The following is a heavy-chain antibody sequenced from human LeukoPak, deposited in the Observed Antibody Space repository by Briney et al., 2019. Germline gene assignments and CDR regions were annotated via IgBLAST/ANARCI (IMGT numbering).Heavy chain of an antibody. D-gene: IGHD3-3*01. CDR1: GFTFSSYG. Sequence: GRSLRLSCAASGFTFSSYGMHWVRQAPGKGLEWVAVISYDGSNKYYADSVKGRFTISRDNSKNTLYLQMNSLRAEDTAVYYCAKDYAIFGETVPDYWGQGTLVTVSS. CDR2: ISYDGSNK. V-gene: IGHV3-30*18. CDR3: AKDYAIFGETVPDY. J-gene: IGHJ4*02.